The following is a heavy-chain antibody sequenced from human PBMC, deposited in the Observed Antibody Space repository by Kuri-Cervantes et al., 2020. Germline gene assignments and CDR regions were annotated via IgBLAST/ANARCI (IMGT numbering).Heavy chain of an antibody. D-gene: IGHD3-3*01. CDR2: ISYDGSNK. CDR1: GFTVTTYG. Sequence: LSLTCEASGFTVTTYGMNWVRQAPGKGLEWVAVISYDGSNKYYADSVKGRFTIPRDNSKNTLYLQMNSLRAEDTAVYYCARVSKGVWDYDFWSGYYFDYWGQGTLVTVSS. CDR3: ARVSKGVWDYDFWSGYYFDY. V-gene: IGHV3-30*03. J-gene: IGHJ4*02.